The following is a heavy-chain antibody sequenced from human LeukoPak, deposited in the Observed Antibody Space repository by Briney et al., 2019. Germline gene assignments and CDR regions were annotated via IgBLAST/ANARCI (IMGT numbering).Heavy chain of an antibody. CDR1: GFTFSSYW. CDR3: ARGPSGGNGFSY. J-gene: IGHJ4*02. CDR2: IKQDGSER. D-gene: IGHD2-15*01. V-gene: IGHV3-7*04. Sequence: GGSLRLSCAASGFTFSSYWMSWVRQAPGKGLEWVAYIKQDGSERYYVDSVKGRFTISSDNAKNSLYLQMNSLRAVDTAVYYCARGPSGGNGFSYWGLGTLVTVSS.